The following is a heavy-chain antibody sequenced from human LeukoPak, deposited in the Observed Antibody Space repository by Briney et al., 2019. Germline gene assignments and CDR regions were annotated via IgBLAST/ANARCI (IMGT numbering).Heavy chain of an antibody. CDR3: ARGINDEYFQS. V-gene: IGHV5-51*01. D-gene: IGHD2/OR15-2a*01. CDR1: PYYFINFW. Sequence: GESLQISCKDSPYYFINFWIGWVRQMPGKGLEGMGIIYPADSDTRYNPSFQGHVTISADRSASTAYLQWHSLKASDTAIYYCARGINDEYFQSWGQGTLVTVSS. J-gene: IGHJ1*01. CDR2: IYPADSDT.